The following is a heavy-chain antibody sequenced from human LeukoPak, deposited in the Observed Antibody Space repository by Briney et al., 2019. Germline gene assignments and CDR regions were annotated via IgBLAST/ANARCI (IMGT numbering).Heavy chain of an antibody. J-gene: IGHJ4*02. CDR1: GFSFRAYT. Sequence: TGGSLRLSCAASGFSFRAYTMNWVRQAPGKGLEWISFISSSRTIYYAASVKGRFTISRDNAKNSLYLQMNSLRVEDTAVYYCARFGGMATISYWGQGTLVTVSS. D-gene: IGHD5-24*01. V-gene: IGHV3-69-1*01. CDR3: ARFGGMATISY. CDR2: ISSSRTI.